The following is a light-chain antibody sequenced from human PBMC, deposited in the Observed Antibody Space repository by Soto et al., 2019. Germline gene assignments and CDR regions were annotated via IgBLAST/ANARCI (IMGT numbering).Light chain of an antibody. V-gene: IGLV2-11*01. Sequence: QSALTQPRSVSGSPGQSVTISCTGTSSDVGGYNYVSWYQHHPGKAPKLMIYDVTKRPSGVRDRFSASKSGNTASLTISGLQAQDEADYYCSSYAGSYTYVFGTGTKVTVL. CDR2: DVT. J-gene: IGLJ1*01. CDR1: SSDVGGYNY. CDR3: SSYAGSYTYV.